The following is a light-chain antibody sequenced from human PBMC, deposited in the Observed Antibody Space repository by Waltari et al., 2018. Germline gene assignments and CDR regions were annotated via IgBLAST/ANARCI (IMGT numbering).Light chain of an antibody. CDR2: AAS. CDR1: QTISNS. J-gene: IGKJ4*01. Sequence: DIQMTQSPSSLSASVGDRVTITCRASQTISNSVVWFQQTPGKAPKSLIYAASCFQGGAPSRFSGAGSGTDFTLTISSLQPEDFATYYCQQYHSYPLTFGGGTK. V-gene: IGKV1-16*01. CDR3: QQYHSYPLT.